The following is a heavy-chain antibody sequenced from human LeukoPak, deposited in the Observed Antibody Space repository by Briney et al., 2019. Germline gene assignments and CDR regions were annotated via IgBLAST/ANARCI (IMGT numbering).Heavy chain of an antibody. CDR3: AKSPITMVRGVMASLAEYFQH. J-gene: IGHJ1*01. V-gene: IGHV3-30*18. CDR2: ISYDGSNK. Sequence: GRSLRLSCAASGFTFSSYGMHWVRQAPGKGLEWVAVISYDGSNKYYADSVKGRFTISRDNSKNTLYLQMNSLRAEDTAVYYCAKSPITMVRGVMASLAEYFQHWGQGTLVTVSS. CDR1: GFTFSSYG. D-gene: IGHD3-10*01.